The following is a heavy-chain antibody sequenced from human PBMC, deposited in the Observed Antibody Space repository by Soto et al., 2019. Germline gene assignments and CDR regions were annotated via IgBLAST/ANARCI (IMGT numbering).Heavy chain of an antibody. V-gene: IGHV4-34*01. CDR2: MNHSGST. CDR1: GGSFSGYY. D-gene: IGHD4-4*01. CDR3: AILTTYYYYYYMDV. Sequence: SETLSLTCAVYGGSFSGYYWSWIRQPPGKGLEWIGEMNHSGSTNYNPSLKSRVTISVDTSKNQFSLKLSSVTAADTAVYYCAILTTYYYYYYMDVWGKGTTVTVSS. J-gene: IGHJ6*03.